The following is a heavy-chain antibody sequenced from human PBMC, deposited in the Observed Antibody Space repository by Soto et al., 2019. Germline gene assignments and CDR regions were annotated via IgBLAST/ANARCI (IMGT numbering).Heavy chain of an antibody. V-gene: IGHV1-18*01. Sequence: ASVKVSCKTSGYSFSNYGVAWVRQAPGQGLEWMGWSSGYKENTNSAEHLQDRITMTTDTFMSTAYMELRSLRSDDTAIYYCARHVWGTAAAGSYYFDHWVPGTVGTASS. CDR1: GYSFSNYG. CDR2: SSGYKENT. D-gene: IGHD6-25*01. CDR3: ARHVWGTAAAGSYYFDH. J-gene: IGHJ4*02.